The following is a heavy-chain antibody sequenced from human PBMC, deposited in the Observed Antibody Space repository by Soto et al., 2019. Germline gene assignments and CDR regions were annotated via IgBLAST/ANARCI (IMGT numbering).Heavy chain of an antibody. CDR1: GFIFSTYG. CDR3: ASWHEREHAYDV. J-gene: IGHJ3*01. V-gene: IGHV3-NL1*01. CDR2: LYDVDGT. D-gene: IGHD1-1*01. Sequence: QALLVASGGGVAQSGSSLRISCAASGFIFSTYGIHWVRQAPGKGLEWISALYDVDGTYYADSVKGRFTTSSDSSKTTVYLQMNGLRPDDTAVYYCASWHEREHAYDVWGRGTTVTVSS.